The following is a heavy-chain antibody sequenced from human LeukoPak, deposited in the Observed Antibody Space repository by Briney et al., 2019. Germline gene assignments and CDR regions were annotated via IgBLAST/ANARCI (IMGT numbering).Heavy chain of an antibody. CDR3: ARDPRYNILAGYSNFDC. D-gene: IGHD3-9*01. V-gene: IGHV3-30-3*01. CDR1: GFTFSSFA. J-gene: IGHJ4*02. CDR2: ISFDGNNK. Sequence: PGGSLRLSCAASGFTFSSFAMLWVRQAPGKGLEWVAVISFDGNNKYYADSVKGRFTISRENSKNTLYLQMNSLRAEDTAVYFCARDPRYNILAGYSNFDCWGQGTLVTVSS.